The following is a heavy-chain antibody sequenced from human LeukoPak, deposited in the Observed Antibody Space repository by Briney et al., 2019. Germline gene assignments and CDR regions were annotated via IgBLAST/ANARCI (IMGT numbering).Heavy chain of an antibody. CDR1: GFTFGSHA. CDR3: AKGGKWDVTPFDY. D-gene: IGHD1-26*01. V-gene: IGHV3-23*01. J-gene: IGHJ4*02. Sequence: GGSLRLSCAASGFTFGSHAISWVRQAPGKGLEWVSTISGGGGSTYYADSVKGRFTISRDNSKNTLYLQVNSLRAEDTAVYYCAKGGKWDVTPFDYWGQGTLVTVSS. CDR2: ISGGGGST.